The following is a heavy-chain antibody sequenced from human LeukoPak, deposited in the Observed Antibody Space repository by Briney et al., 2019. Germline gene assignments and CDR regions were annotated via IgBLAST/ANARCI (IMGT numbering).Heavy chain of an antibody. J-gene: IGHJ5*02. CDR1: AAISSFY. Sequence: SETLSLTCTVSAAISSFYWSWLRQPPGKGLEWIGYVFHTGHTNYNPSLKGRVTMSIDPSKDQFSLEVTSVTAADTAVYYCAGSIFGYPWFDPWGQGTLVTVSS. V-gene: IGHV4-59*01. CDR2: VFHTGHT. D-gene: IGHD3-9*01. CDR3: AGSIFGYPWFDP.